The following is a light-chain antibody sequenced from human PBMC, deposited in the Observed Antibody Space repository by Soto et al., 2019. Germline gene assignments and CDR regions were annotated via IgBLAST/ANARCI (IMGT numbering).Light chain of an antibody. CDR1: QSVRSSH. J-gene: IGKJ4*01. CDR2: GPS. Sequence: EIVLTQSPGTLSLSPGERATLSCRTSQSVRSSHLAWYQQKPGQAPRLLIYGPSSRATGIPDRFSGSGSGTDFTLTISRLEPEDFAVYHCQQYSSSPLTFGGGTKVDIK. V-gene: IGKV3-20*01. CDR3: QQYSSSPLT.